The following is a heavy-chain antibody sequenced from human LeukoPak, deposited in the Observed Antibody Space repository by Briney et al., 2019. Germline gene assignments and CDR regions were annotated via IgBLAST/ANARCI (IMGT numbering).Heavy chain of an antibody. CDR3: ARDRLAAGGDY. Sequence: PGGSLRLSCVVSGFTFNEYTMHWVRQAPGKGLEWVSLISWDGSNTYYADSVKGRFTISRDNAKNSLYLQMNSLRAEDTAVYYCARDRLAAGGDYWGQGTLVTVSS. J-gene: IGHJ4*02. CDR1: GFTFNEYT. CDR2: ISWDGSNT. D-gene: IGHD6-13*01. V-gene: IGHV3-43*01.